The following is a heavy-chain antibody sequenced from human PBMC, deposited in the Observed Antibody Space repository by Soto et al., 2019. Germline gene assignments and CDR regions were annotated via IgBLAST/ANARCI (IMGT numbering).Heavy chain of an antibody. J-gene: IGHJ4*02. D-gene: IGHD3-22*01. CDR1: GITISNYP. V-gene: IGHV3-23*01. CDR2: ISGSGDRT. Sequence: EVQLLESGGGLVQPGGSLRLSCAASGITISNYPMSWVRQAPGKGLDWVSGISGSGDRTYYAAPAMGRFTSSKDISRNSLSLQLDSLGVEDTAVYFCVKDDGGYPSTAPHWGQGTLVTVSS. CDR3: VKDDGGYPSTAPH.